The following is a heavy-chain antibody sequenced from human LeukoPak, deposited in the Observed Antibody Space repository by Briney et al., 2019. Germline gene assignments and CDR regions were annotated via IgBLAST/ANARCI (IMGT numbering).Heavy chain of an antibody. CDR2: IYHTGNT. J-gene: IGHJ4*02. Sequence: PSDTLSLTCAVSGGSISSSNYYRGWIRQPPGKGLEWIGGIYHTGNTHYNPSLKSRVTISVDTSKTPLSLRLSSVTAADTALYYCILGGKLDYWGQGILVTVSS. CDR1: GGSISSSNYY. CDR3: ILGGKLDY. D-gene: IGHD3-10*01. V-gene: IGHV4-39*01.